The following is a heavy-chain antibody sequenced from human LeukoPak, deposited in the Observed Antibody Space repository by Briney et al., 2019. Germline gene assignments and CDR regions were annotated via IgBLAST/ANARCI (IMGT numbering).Heavy chain of an antibody. CDR1: GYTFTGYY. D-gene: IGHD5-18*01. V-gene: IGHV1-18*04. Sequence: GASVKVSCTASGYTFTGYYMHWVRQAPGQGLEWMGWISAYNGNTNYAQKLQGRVTMTTDTSTSTAYMELRSLRSDDTAVYYCARIERGYSYYFDYWGQGTLVTVSS. CDR2: ISAYNGNT. J-gene: IGHJ4*02. CDR3: ARIERGYSYYFDY.